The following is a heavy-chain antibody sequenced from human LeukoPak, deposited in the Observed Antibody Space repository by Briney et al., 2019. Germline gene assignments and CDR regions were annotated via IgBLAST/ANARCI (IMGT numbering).Heavy chain of an antibody. CDR2: INSDGSST. CDR1: GFTFSNYW. D-gene: IGHD2-2*01. V-gene: IGHV3-74*01. Sequence: GGSLRLSCAASGFTFSNYWMHWVRQAPGKGLVWVSRINSDGSSTYYADSVRGRFTISGDNSKNTLYLQMNSLRADDTAVYYCAHGTMYQLDSWGQGTLVTVSS. CDR3: AHGTMYQLDS. J-gene: IGHJ4*02.